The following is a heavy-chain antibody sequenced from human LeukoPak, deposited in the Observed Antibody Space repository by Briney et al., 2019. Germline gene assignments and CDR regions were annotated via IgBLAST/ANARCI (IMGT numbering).Heavy chain of an antibody. Sequence: GASVKVSCKASGYTFTSYYMHWVRQAPGQGLEWMGIIKPSGGGTTYAQKFQGRVTMTRDTSTSTVYIELSSLRSEDTAVYYCAREEEGGTFDYWGQGTLVTVSS. J-gene: IGHJ4*02. V-gene: IGHV1-46*01. CDR3: AREEEGGTFDY. CDR1: GYTFTSYY. D-gene: IGHD3-16*01. CDR2: IKPSGGGT.